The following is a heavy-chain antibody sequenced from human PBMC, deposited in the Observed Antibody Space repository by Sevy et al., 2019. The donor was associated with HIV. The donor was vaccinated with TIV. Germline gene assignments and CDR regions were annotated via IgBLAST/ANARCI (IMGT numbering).Heavy chain of an antibody. J-gene: IGHJ3*01. CDR3: ANSPYYYDSSGYYSPTGDAFDV. D-gene: IGHD3-22*01. Sequence: GGSLRLSCAASGFTFRNYGMHWVRQAPGKGLEWVAIISYDGTDIYYANPVKGRFTISRDNSKKTLYLQINSLRPEDTVGYYCANSPYYYDSSGYYSPTGDAFDVWGQGTVVTVSS. CDR1: GFTFRNYG. CDR2: ISYDGTDI. V-gene: IGHV3-30*18.